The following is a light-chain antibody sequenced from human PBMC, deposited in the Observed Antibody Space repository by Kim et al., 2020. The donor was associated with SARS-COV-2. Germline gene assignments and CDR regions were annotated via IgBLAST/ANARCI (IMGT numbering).Light chain of an antibody. CDR1: SLRSYY. CDR2: GKN. V-gene: IGLV3-19*01. J-gene: IGLJ2*01. CDR3: NSRDSSGNHLV. Sequence: ALGKTVRITCQGYSLRSYYASWYQQKPGQAPVLVIYGKNNRPSGIPDRFSGSSSGNTASLTITGAQAEDEADYYCNSRDSSGNHLVFGGGTQLTVL.